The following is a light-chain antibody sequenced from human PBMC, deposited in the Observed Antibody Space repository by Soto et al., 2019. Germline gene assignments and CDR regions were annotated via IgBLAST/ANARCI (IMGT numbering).Light chain of an antibody. CDR1: QSVSSN. Sequence: EIFRTQSPCTRSVSPGERGTVCCRASQSVSSNLAWYQQKPGQAPRLLIYGASNRATGIPARFSGSGSGKDLTTTIPSLQSEDSEVYYCHQYNKWHLNLGGGKKV. CDR3: HQYNKWHLN. V-gene: IGKV3-15*01. J-gene: IGKJ4*01. CDR2: GAS.